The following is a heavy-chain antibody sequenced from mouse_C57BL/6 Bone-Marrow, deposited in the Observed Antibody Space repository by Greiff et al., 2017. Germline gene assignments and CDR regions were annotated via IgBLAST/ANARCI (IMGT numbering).Heavy chain of an antibody. CDR1: GYTFTSYW. CDR2: IYPTSGRA. D-gene: IGHD4-1*01. V-gene: IGHV1-55*01. CDR3: ARSGPLGRSFDY. Sequence: QVHVKQPGADLVKPGASVKMSCKASGYTFTSYWITWVKQRPGQGLEWIGAIYPTSGRANYNEKFKSKAILTVYTSSNTADMQLSSLTSEDSAVFYCARSGPLGRSFDYWGQGTTLTVSS. J-gene: IGHJ2*01.